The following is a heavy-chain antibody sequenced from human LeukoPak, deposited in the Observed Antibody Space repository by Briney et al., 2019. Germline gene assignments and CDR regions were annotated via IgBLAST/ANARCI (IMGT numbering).Heavy chain of an antibody. D-gene: IGHD1-14*01. J-gene: IGHJ4*02. V-gene: IGHV4-34*01. Sequence: SETLSLTCAVYGGSFSGYYWSWIRQPPGKGLEWIGEINHSGSTNYNPSLKSRVTISVDTSKNQFSLKLSSVPAADTAVYYCARHPITAGGSVDLIDYWGQGTLVTVSS. CDR3: ARHPITAGGSVDLIDY. CDR2: INHSGST. CDR1: GGSFSGYY.